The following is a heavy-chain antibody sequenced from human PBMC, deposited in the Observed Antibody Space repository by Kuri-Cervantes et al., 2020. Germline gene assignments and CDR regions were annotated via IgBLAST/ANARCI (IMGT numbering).Heavy chain of an antibody. J-gene: IGHJ3*02. V-gene: IGHV4-59*08. Sequence: SETLSLTCTVSGGSISSYYWSWIRQPPGKGLEWIGYTYYSGSTNYHPSLKRRVTISVDTSKNQFSLKLSSVTAADTALYYCSILRAYGDYDYDAFDIWGQGTMVTVSS. CDR3: SILRAYGDYDYDAFDI. CDR2: TYYSGST. CDR1: GGSISSYY. D-gene: IGHD4-17*01.